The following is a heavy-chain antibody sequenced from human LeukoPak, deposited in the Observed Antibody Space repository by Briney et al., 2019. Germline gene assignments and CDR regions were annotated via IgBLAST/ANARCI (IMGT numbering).Heavy chain of an antibody. CDR3: ARDISRGATHLDY. Sequence: GGSLRLSCAASGFTFSSYWMTWVRQAPGKGLEWVASIEDDGSRKNYGDSVKGRFTISRDNAENSLYLQMNILRVEDTAVYFCARDISRGATHLDYWGQGTLVTVSA. D-gene: IGHD1-26*01. CDR2: IEDDGSRK. CDR1: GFTFSSYW. J-gene: IGHJ4*02. V-gene: IGHV3-7*01.